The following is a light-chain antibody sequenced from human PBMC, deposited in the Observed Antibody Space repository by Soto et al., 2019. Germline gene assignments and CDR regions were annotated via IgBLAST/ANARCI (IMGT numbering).Light chain of an antibody. Sequence: QSVLTQPPSASGTPGQRVTISCSGSSSNIGSNYVFWYQQFPGTAPKLLIYRNYQRPSGVPDRFSGSKSGTSASLAISGLRSEDEADYYCAVWDDRLSGPVFGGGTKLT. CDR1: SSNIGSNY. V-gene: IGLV1-47*01. CDR3: AVWDDRLSGPV. J-gene: IGLJ2*01. CDR2: RNY.